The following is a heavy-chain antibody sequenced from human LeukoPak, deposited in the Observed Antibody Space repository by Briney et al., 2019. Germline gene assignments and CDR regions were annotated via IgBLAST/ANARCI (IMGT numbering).Heavy chain of an antibody. CDR3: AKDLRRLIAAAGRYFDY. CDR2: ISTSGTSGSTT. D-gene: IGHD6-13*01. V-gene: IGHV3-11*01. CDR1: GFKFTDYY. J-gene: IGHJ4*02. Sequence: GGSLRLSCAASGFKFTDYYMNWIRLAPGKGLEWVSYISTSGTSGSTTFYADSVKGRFTISRDNSKNTLYLQMNSLRAEDTAVYYCAKDLRRLIAAAGRYFDYWGQGTLVTVSS.